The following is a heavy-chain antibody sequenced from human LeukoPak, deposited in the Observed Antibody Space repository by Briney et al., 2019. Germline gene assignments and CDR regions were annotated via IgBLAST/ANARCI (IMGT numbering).Heavy chain of an antibody. CDR3: ARARGSGWFIDY. CDR2: INPNSGGT. CDR1: GYTLTELS. J-gene: IGHJ4*02. D-gene: IGHD6-19*01. Sequence: ASVKVSCKVSGYTLTELSMHWVRQAPGQGLEWMGRINPNSGGTNYAQKFQGRVTMTRDTSIGTAYMELSRLRSDDTAVYYCARARGSGWFIDYWGQGTLVTVSS. V-gene: IGHV1-2*06.